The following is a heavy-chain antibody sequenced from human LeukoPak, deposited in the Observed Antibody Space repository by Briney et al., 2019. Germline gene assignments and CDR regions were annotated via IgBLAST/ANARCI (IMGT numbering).Heavy chain of an antibody. J-gene: IGHJ4*02. CDR1: GFTFSSYG. Sequence: GGSLRLSCAASGFTFSSYGMHWVRQAPGKGLEWVAVISYDGSNKYYADSVKGRFTISRDNSKNTLYLQMNSLRAEDTAVYYCARDLSSSHPNRFDYWGQGTLVTVSS. D-gene: IGHD6-13*01. V-gene: IGHV3-30*03. CDR3: ARDLSSSHPNRFDY. CDR2: ISYDGSNK.